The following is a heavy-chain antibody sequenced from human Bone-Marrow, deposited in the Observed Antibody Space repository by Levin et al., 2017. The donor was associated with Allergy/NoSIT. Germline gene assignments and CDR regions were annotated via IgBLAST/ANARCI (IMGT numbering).Heavy chain of an antibody. D-gene: IGHD3-3*01. V-gene: IGHV4-31*03. CDR2: MYSSGNT. Sequence: PSETLSLTCTVSGASISSGGYYWNWIRQHPGTGLEWVGYMYSSGNTYYNPSLKSRVSISMDTSQNQFSLKLTSVTAADTAVYYCARGTRTIFGVIYFDYWGQGTLVTDSS. J-gene: IGHJ4*02. CDR1: GASISSGGYY. CDR3: ARGTRTIFGVIYFDY.